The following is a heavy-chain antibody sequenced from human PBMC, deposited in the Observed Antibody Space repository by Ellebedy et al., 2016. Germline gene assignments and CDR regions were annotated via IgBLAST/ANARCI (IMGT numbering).Heavy chain of an antibody. CDR2: ISSSSSTI. D-gene: IGHD6-13*01. J-gene: IGHJ6*02. CDR3: ARDLLRYSSSRYYYGMDV. V-gene: IGHV3-48*04. Sequence: GGSLRLXXAASGFTFSSYSMNWVRQAPGKGLEWVSYISSSSSTIYYADSVKGRFTISRDNAKNSLYLQMNSLRAEDTAVYYCARDLLRYSSSRYYYGMDVWGQGTTVTVSS. CDR1: GFTFSSYS.